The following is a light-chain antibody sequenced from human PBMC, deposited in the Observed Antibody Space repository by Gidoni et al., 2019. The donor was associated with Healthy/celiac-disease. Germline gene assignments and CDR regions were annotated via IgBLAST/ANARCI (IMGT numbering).Light chain of an antibody. CDR1: QSISSW. J-gene: IGKJ2*01. V-gene: IGKV1-5*03. CDR3: QHQDT. Sequence: DIQMTQSPSTLSASVGDRVTITCRASQSISSWLAWYQQKPGKAPKLLIYKASSLESGVPSRFSGGGSGTEFTLTISSLQPDDFATYYCQHQDTFGQGTKLEIK. CDR2: KAS.